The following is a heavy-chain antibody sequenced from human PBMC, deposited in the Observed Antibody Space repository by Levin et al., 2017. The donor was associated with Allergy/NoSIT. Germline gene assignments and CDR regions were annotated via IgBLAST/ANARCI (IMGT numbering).Heavy chain of an antibody. V-gene: IGHV1-2*04. D-gene: IGHD3-10*01. CDR1: GYSFTGHY. Sequence: ASVKVSCKASGYSFTGHYMYWVRQAPGQGLEWMGWINPNSGGTNYAQKFQGWVTMTRDTSTNTIYMELRRLKSDDTAVYYCAREGSNDPYYFYSLDVWGQGTTVTVSS. J-gene: IGHJ6*02. CDR3: AREGSNDPYYFYSLDV. CDR2: INPNSGGT.